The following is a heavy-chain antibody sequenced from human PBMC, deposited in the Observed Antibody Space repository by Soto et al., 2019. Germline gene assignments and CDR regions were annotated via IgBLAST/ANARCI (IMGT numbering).Heavy chain of an antibody. CDR2: IIPILGIA. Sequence: QVQLVQSGAEVKKPGSSMKVSCKASGGTFSSYTISWVRQAPGQGLEWMGRIIPILGIANYAQKFQGRVTITADKSTSTAYMELSSLRSEDTAVYYCARFRGSYGMDVWGQGTTVTVSS. D-gene: IGHD3-10*01. CDR3: ARFRGSYGMDV. J-gene: IGHJ6*02. CDR1: GGTFSSYT. V-gene: IGHV1-69*02.